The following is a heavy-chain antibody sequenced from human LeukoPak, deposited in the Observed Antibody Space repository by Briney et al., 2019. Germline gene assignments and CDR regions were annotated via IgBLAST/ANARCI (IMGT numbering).Heavy chain of an antibody. CDR3: ARSLIEMATINAY. V-gene: IGHV1-69*05. D-gene: IGHD5-24*01. CDR2: IIPIFGTA. CDR1: GGTFSSYA. J-gene: IGHJ4*02. Sequence: SVKVSCKASGGTFSSYAISWVRHAPGQGLEWMGGIIPIFGTANYAQKFQGRVTITTDESTSTAYMELSSLRSEDTAVYYCARSLIEMATINAYWGQGTLVTVSS.